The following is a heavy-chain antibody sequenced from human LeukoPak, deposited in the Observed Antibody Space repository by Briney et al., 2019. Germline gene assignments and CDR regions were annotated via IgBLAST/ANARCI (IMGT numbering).Heavy chain of an antibody. J-gene: IGHJ6*04. CDR3: AELGITMIGGV. D-gene: IGHD3-10*02. CDR1: GFTFSSYE. Sequence: GGSLRLSCTASGFTFSSYEMNWVRQAPGKGLEWVSYISSSGTTIYSADSVKGRFTISRDNAKNSLYLQMNSLRAEDTAVYYCAELGITMIGGVWGKGTTVTISS. CDR2: ISSSGTTI. V-gene: IGHV3-48*03.